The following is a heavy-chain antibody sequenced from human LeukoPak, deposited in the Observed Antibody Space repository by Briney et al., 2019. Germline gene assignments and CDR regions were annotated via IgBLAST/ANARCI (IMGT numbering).Heavy chain of an antibody. D-gene: IGHD4-17*01. V-gene: IGHV4-59*01. CDR2: INYSGNT. Sequence: PSETLSLTCTVSGGSINSYYWCWIRQPPGKGLEWIGYINYSGNTDYNPSLKSRVTISVDTSKNQFSLKVISVTAADTAVYYCAREGRQDYVYFDYWGQGTLVTVSS. CDR3: AREGRQDYVYFDY. J-gene: IGHJ4*02. CDR1: GGSINSYY.